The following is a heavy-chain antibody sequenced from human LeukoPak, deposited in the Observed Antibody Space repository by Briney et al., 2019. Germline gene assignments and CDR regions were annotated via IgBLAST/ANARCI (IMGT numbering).Heavy chain of an antibody. CDR3: ARDPSEWLVPVDY. CDR1: GFTFSSYS. V-gene: IGHV3-21*01. Sequence: PGGSLRLSCAASGFTFSSYSMNWVRQAPGKGLEWVSSISSSSTYIFYADSVRGRFTISRDNAKNSLYLQMNSLRAEDTAVYYCARDPSEWLVPVDYWGQGTLVTVSS. J-gene: IGHJ4*02. CDR2: ISSSSTYI. D-gene: IGHD6-19*01.